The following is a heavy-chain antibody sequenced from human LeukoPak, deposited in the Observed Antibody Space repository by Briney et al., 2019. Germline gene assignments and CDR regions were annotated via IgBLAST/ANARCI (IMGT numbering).Heavy chain of an antibody. V-gene: IGHV3-74*01. J-gene: IGHJ4*02. CDR1: GFTFSSYW. CDR2: INSDGSST. Sequence: PGGSLRLSCAASGFTFSSYWMHWVRQAPGKGLVWVSRINSDGSSTSYADSVKGRFTISRDNAKNTLYLQMNSLRAEDTAVYYCAASNYYDSSGPFDYWGQGTLGTVSS. CDR3: AASNYYDSSGPFDY. D-gene: IGHD3-22*01.